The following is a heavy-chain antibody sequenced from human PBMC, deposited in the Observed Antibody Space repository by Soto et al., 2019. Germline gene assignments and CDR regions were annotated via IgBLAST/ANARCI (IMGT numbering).Heavy chain of an antibody. D-gene: IGHD3-10*01. V-gene: IGHV2-70*01. J-gene: IGHJ3*01. Sequence: SGPTLVNPTQTLTLTFTLSGFSLSTSGMCVSWIRQPPGKALEWLALIDWDDYKYYSTSLKTSLSISKDTSKNQVVLTMTNMDTLDTHTYPCPRASWFRETYGLEMWGQGTMVTVSS. CDR1: GFSLSTSGMC. CDR2: IDWDDYK. CDR3: PRASWFRETYGLEM.